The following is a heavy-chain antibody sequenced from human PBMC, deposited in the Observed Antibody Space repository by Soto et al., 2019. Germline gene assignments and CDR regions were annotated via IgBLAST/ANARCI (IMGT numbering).Heavy chain of an antibody. CDR3: ARLSVNPLSDY. D-gene: IGHD4-17*01. Sequence: ASVKVSFKSSGYTFTSYAMHWVRQAPGQRLEWMGWINAGNGNTKYSQKFQGGVTITRDTSASTAYMELSSLRSEDTAVYYCARLSVNPLSDYWGQGTLVTVSS. V-gene: IGHV1-3*01. CDR2: INAGNGNT. J-gene: IGHJ4*02. CDR1: GYTFTSYA.